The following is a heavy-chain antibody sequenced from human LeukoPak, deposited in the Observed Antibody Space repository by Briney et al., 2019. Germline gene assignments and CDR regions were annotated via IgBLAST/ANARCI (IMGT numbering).Heavy chain of an antibody. V-gene: IGHV1-69*13. J-gene: IGHJ3*02. CDR1: GGTFSSYA. D-gene: IGHD4-17*01. CDR3: ARGEDYGDYLGAFDI. Sequence: SVKVSCKASGGTFSSYAISWVRQAPGQGLEWMGGIIPIFGTANYAQKFQGRVTITADESTSTAYMELSSLRSEDTAVYYCARGEDYGDYLGAFDIWGQGTMVTVSS. CDR2: IIPIFGTA.